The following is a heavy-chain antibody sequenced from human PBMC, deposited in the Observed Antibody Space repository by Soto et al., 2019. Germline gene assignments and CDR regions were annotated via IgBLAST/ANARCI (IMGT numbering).Heavy chain of an antibody. CDR2: ISSSSSYI. J-gene: IGHJ4*02. CDR3: ARCLYCSGGSFYGNFDY. CDR1: GFTFSSYS. D-gene: IGHD2-15*01. Sequence: GGSLRLSCAASGFTFSSYSMNWVRQAPGKGLEWVSSISSSSSYIYYEDSVKGRFTISKDNAKNSLYLQMNSLRAEDTAVYYCARCLYCSGGSFYGNFDYWGQGTLVTVSS. V-gene: IGHV3-21*01.